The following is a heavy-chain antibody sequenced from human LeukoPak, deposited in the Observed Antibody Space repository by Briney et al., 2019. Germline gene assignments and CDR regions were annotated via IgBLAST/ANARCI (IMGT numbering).Heavy chain of an antibody. Sequence: GGSLRLSCTASGFTFSDNVMHWVRQTPAMGLEWVAVISDSGVNQYYADSVKGRFTISRDNSKNTLYLQMNSLRAEDTAVYYCARAPGYSGHYYYYGMDVWGQGTTVTVSS. CDR1: GFTFSDNV. CDR2: ISDSGVNQ. CDR3: ARAPGYSGHYYYYGMDV. J-gene: IGHJ6*02. D-gene: IGHD3-10*01. V-gene: IGHV3-30-3*01.